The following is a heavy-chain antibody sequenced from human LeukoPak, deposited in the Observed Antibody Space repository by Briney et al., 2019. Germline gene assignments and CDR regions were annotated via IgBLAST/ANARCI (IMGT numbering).Heavy chain of an antibody. CDR2: IYYSGST. CDR3: ARADRRDGYTKRGYYFDY. J-gene: IGHJ4*02. D-gene: IGHD5-24*01. CDR1: GGSISSYY. Sequence: PSETLSLTCTVSGGSISSYYWSWTRQPPGKGLEWIGYIYYSGSTNYNPSLKSRVTISVDTSKNQFSLKLSSVTAADTAVYYCARADRRDGYTKRGYYFDYWGQGTLVTVSS. V-gene: IGHV4-59*01.